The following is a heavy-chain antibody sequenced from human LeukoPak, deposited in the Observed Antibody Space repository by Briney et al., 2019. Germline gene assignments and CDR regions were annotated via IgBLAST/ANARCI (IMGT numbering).Heavy chain of an antibody. CDR1: GGSFSGYY. D-gene: IGHD3-3*01. CDR3: ARGRISGYDFWSGYYEMNYYYYGMDV. CDR2: TNHSGST. J-gene: IGHJ6*02. Sequence: PSETLSLTCAVYGGSFSGYYWSWIRQPPGKGLEWIGETNHSGSTNYNPSLKSRVTISVDTSKNQFSLKLSSVTAADTAVYYCARGRISGYDFWSGYYEMNYYYYGMDVWGQGTTVTVSS. V-gene: IGHV4-34*01.